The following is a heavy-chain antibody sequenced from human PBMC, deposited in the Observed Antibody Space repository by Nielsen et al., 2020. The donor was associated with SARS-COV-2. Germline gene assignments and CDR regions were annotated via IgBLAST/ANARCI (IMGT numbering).Heavy chain of an antibody. CDR3: ARHQGYCSGGSCYSGRYGMDV. V-gene: IGHV1-58*01. D-gene: IGHD2-15*01. J-gene: IGHJ6*02. CDR1: GFTFTSSA. CDR2: IVVGSGNT. Sequence: SVKVSCKASGFTFTSSAVQWVRQARGQRLEWIGWIVVGSGNTNYAQKFQERVTITRDMSTSTAYMELSSLRSEDTAVYYCARHQGYCSGGSCYSGRYGMDVWGQGTTVTVSS.